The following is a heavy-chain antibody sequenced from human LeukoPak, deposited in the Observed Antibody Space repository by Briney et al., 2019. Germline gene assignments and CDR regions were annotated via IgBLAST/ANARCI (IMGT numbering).Heavy chain of an antibody. CDR3: AKDSGSYSTSFDY. CDR1: GFTFGDYA. Sequence: PGGSLRLSCAASGFTFGDYAMHWVRQAPGKGLEWVSGISWNSGSIGYADSVEGRFTISRDNAKNSLYLQMNSLRAEDMALYYCAKDSGSYSTSFDYWGQGTLVTVSS. V-gene: IGHV3-9*03. D-gene: IGHD1-26*01. J-gene: IGHJ4*02. CDR2: ISWNSGSI.